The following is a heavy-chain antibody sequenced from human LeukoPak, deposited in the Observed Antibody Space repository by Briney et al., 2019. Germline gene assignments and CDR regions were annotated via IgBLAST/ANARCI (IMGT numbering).Heavy chain of an antibody. CDR3: ARLPWYNWFDP. D-gene: IGHD2-8*02. V-gene: IGHV4-59*01. CDR2: IYYSGST. Sequence: PSETLSLTCTVSGVSTSSYYWSWIRQPPGKGLEWIGYIYYSGSTSYNPSLKSRVTISVDTSKNQFSLKLSSVTAADTAVYYCARLPWYNWFDPWGQGTLVTVSS. CDR1: GVSTSSYY. J-gene: IGHJ5*02.